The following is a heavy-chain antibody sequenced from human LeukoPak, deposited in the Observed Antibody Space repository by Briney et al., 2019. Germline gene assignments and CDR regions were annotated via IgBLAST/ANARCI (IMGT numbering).Heavy chain of an antibody. CDR1: GFRFRSYG. Sequence: GGSLRLSCAASGFRFRSYGMHWVRQAPGKGLEWVAVISDDGIKIYYGDSVKGRFTISRDNAKNSLYLQMNSLRAEDTAVYYCAREPPILGTHWGQGTLVTVSS. CDR2: ISDDGIKI. J-gene: IGHJ4*02. D-gene: IGHD1-14*01. CDR3: AREPPILGTH. V-gene: IGHV3-30*03.